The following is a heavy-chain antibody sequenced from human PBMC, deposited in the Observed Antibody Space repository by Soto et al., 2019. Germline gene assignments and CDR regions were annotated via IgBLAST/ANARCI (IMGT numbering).Heavy chain of an antibody. J-gene: IGHJ5*02. Sequence: EVQLVESGGGLVQPGGSLRLSCAASGFTFSSYWMHWVRQAPGKGLVWVSRINSDGSSTSYADSVKGRFTISRDNDKNTLYLQMNSLRAEDTAVYYCAREGLYCSGGSCYYWFDPWGQGTLVTVSS. V-gene: IGHV3-74*01. CDR1: GFTFSSYW. D-gene: IGHD2-15*01. CDR2: INSDGSST. CDR3: AREGLYCSGGSCYYWFDP.